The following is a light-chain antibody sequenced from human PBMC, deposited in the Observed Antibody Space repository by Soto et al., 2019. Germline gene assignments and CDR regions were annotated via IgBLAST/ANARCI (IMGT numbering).Light chain of an antibody. J-gene: IGKJ5*01. V-gene: IGKV1-33*01. CDR2: GAS. CDR1: QNINNY. Sequence: DIQMTQSPSSLSASVGDRVTITCQASQNINNYLNWYQQKPGRAPKLLIYGASNLEAGVPSRFRGSGSGTDFTFTISRLQPEDIATHYCQQYENLPTFGQGTRLENK. CDR3: QQYENLPT.